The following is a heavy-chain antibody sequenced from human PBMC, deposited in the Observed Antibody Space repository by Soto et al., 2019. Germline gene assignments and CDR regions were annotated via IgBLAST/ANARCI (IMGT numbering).Heavy chain of an antibody. Sequence: EGSLRVYCAACGFTFSTYTMSWVRQAPGKGLEWVSGIGGGETDTHYAESVKGRFTISRDNSKSTLFLQMSSLGAEDTAVYYCAKDRMSYNPVWDPFGIWGQVTMFTVSS. CDR3: AKDRMSYNPVWDPFGI. V-gene: IGHV3-23*01. D-gene: IGHD3-10*01. J-gene: IGHJ3*02. CDR1: GFTFSTYT. CDR2: IGGGETDT.